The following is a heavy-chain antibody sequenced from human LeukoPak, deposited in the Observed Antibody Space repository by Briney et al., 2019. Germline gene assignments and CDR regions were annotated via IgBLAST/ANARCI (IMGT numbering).Heavy chain of an antibody. V-gene: IGHV4-39*07. CDR3: ARAFCSSTNCFPSWFDP. CDR1: GDSISSSSYY. J-gene: IGHJ5*02. Sequence: SETLSLTCTVSGDSISSSSYYWGWIRQPPGKGLEWIGSIYYSGSTYYNPSLKSRVTVSVDTSWNQFSLKLSSVTAADTAVYYCARAFCSSTNCFPSWFDPWGQGTLVTISS. D-gene: IGHD2-2*01. CDR2: IYYSGST.